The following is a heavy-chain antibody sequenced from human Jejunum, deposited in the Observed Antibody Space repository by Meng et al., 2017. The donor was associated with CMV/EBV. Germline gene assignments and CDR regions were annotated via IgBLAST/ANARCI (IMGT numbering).Heavy chain of an antibody. D-gene: IGHD2-15*01. J-gene: IGHJ3*02. CDR2: MERDGSKT. V-gene: IGHV3-74*01. CDR3: ASSMQFDMDAFDM. Sequence: MQGGRQAAGKGVGWVGRMERDGSKTSYADRVQGRLTISRDNAKNTLYLEMNSLRVGDTAVYYCASSMQFDMDAFDMWGQGTMVTVSS.